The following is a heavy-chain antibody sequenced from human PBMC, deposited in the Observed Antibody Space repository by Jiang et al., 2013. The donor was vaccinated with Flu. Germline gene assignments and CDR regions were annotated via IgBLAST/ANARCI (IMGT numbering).Heavy chain of an antibody. Sequence: KPTQTLTLTCAFSGFSFSTSGVGVGWIRQPPGKALEWLALIYWDDNKRYSPSLKSRLTITKDTSKNQVVLTMTNMDPVDTATYYCARSDYGDFVGHFEYWGQGTLVTVSS. CDR1: GFSFSTSGVG. D-gene: IGHD4-17*01. J-gene: IGHJ4*02. V-gene: IGHV2-5*02. CDR3: ARSDYGDFVGHFEY. CDR2: IYWDDNK.